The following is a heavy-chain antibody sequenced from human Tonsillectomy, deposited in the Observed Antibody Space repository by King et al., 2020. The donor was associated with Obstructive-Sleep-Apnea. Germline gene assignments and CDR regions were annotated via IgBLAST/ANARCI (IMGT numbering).Heavy chain of an antibody. V-gene: IGHV1-69*09. J-gene: IGHJ4*02. D-gene: IGHD3-22*01. CDR2: IIPILGIA. CDR1: GGTFSSYA. Sequence: QLVQSGAEVKKPGSSVKVSCKASGGTFSSYAISWVRQAPGQGLEWMGGIIPILGIANYAQKFQGRVTITADKSTSTAYMELSSLRSEDTAVYYCAGGTWIVVVITRCFDYWGQGTLVTVSS. CDR3: AGGTWIVVVITRCFDY.